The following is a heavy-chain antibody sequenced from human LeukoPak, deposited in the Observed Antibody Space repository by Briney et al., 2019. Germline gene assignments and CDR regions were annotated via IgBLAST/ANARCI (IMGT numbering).Heavy chain of an antibody. Sequence: SGTLSLTCAVSGGSISSSNWWSWVRQPPGKGLEWIGEIYHSGSTNYNPSLKSRVTISVDKSKNQFSLKLSSVTAADTAVYYCARQLRQWLVRGYYYYYMDVWGKGTTVTISS. CDR2: IYHSGST. CDR1: GGSISSSNW. D-gene: IGHD6-19*01. CDR3: ARQLRQWLVRGYYYYYMDV. J-gene: IGHJ6*03. V-gene: IGHV4-4*02.